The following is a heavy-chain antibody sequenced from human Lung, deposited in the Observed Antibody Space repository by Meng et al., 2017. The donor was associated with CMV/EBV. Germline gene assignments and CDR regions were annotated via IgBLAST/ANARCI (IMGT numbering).Heavy chain of an antibody. CDR1: GFTFSSYA. CDR2: ISYDGSNK. V-gene: IGHV3-30*04. Sequence: SLKISCXASGFTFSSYAMHWVRQAPGKGLEWVAVISYDGSNKYYADSVKGRFTISRDNSKNTLYLQMNSLRAEDTAVYYCARDRKDGDYASGAFDIWGQGTMVTVSS. D-gene: IGHD4-17*01. CDR3: ARDRKDGDYASGAFDI. J-gene: IGHJ3*02.